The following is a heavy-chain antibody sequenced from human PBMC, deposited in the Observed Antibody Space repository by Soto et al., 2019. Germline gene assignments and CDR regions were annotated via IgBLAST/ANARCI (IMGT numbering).Heavy chain of an antibody. CDR1: RFSFSSFG. J-gene: IGHJ3*02. CDR2: LWYDGSNK. CDR3: AIVKGQWLNAFDI. V-gene: IGHV3-33*01. Sequence: VQLVESGGGVVQPGRSLRLSCEASRFSFSSFGMHWVRQAPGKGLEWVAMLWYDGSNKYYAHSVQGRFTISRDNSKDTLYLQMDSLRADDSGVYYCAIVKGQWLNAFDIWGLGTLVTVSS. D-gene: IGHD6-19*01.